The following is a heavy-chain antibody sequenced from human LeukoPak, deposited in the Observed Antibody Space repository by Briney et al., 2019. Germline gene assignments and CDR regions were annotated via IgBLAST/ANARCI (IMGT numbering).Heavy chain of an antibody. CDR2: ISGSGGST. D-gene: IGHD1-1*01. Sequence: GGSLRLSCAASGFIFSSYAMSWVRQAPGKGLEWVSAISGSGGSTYSADSVKGRFTISRDNSKNTLYLQMNSLRAEDTAVYYCAKGSPSYNWNDDAFDIWGQGTMVTVSS. V-gene: IGHV3-23*01. J-gene: IGHJ3*02. CDR3: AKGSPSYNWNDDAFDI. CDR1: GFIFSSYA.